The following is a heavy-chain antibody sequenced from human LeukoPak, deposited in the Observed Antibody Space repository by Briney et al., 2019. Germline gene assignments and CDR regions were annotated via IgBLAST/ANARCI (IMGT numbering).Heavy chain of an antibody. CDR3: ARDGTAVVVVAATHRAFDI. CDR2: IIPIFGTA. D-gene: IGHD2-15*01. J-gene: IGHJ3*02. V-gene: IGHV1-69*05. CDR1: GGTFSSYA. Sequence: SVKVSCKASGGTFSSYAISWVRQAPGQGLEWMGRIIPIFGTANYAQKFQSRVTITTDESTSTAYMELSSLRSEDTAVYYCARDGTAVVVVAATHRAFDIWGQGTTVTVSS.